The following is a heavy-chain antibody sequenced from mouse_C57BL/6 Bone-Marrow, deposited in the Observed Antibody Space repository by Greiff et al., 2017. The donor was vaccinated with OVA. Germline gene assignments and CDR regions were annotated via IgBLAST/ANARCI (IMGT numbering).Heavy chain of an antibody. CDR1: GFTFSDFY. D-gene: IGHD1-1*02. CDR2: SRNKANDYTT. CDR3: ARDAPGGNYVAMDY. V-gene: IGHV7-1*01. J-gene: IGHJ4*01. Sequence: DVMLVESGGGLVQSGRSLRLSCATSGFTFSDFYMEWVRQAPGKGLEWIAASRNKANDYTTEYSASVKGRFIVSRDTSQSILYLQMNALRAEDTAIYYCARDAPGGNYVAMDYWGQGTSVTVSS.